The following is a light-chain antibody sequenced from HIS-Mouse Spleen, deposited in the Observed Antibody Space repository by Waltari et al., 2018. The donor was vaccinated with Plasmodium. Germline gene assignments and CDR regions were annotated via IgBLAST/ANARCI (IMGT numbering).Light chain of an antibody. J-gene: IGLJ2*01. Sequence: QSALTQPASVSGSPGQSITISCTGTSRDVGSYNLFSWYQQHPAKAPKLMIDEGSKRPSGVSNRFSGSKSGNTASLTISGLQAEDEADYYCCSYAGSSTFVVFGGGTKLTVL. CDR2: EGS. V-gene: IGLV2-23*03. CDR3: CSYAGSSTFVV. CDR1: SRDVGSYNL.